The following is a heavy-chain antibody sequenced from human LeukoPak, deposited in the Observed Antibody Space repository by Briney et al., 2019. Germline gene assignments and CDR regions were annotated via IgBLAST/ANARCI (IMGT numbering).Heavy chain of an antibody. J-gene: IGHJ6*04. V-gene: IGHV4-59*01. CDR1: GGSISSYY. CDR3: ARVKGNWNDVHYYYYGMDV. Sequence: PSETLSLTCTVSGGSISSYYWSWIRQSPGKGLEWIGYIYYSGSTNYNPSLKSRVTISVYTSKNQFSLKLSSVTAADTAVYYCARVKGNWNDVHYYYYGMDVWGKGTTVTVSS. D-gene: IGHD1-1*01. CDR2: IYYSGST.